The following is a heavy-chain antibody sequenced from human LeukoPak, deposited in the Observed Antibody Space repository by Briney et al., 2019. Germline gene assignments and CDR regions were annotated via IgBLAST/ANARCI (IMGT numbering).Heavy chain of an antibody. CDR1: GFTFDDYG. CDR3: ATAGVRGVISDFDY. D-gene: IGHD3-10*01. V-gene: IGHV3-23*01. CDR2: ISGSGGST. Sequence: PGGSLRLSCAASGFTFDDYGMNWVRQAPGKGLEWVSAISGSGGSTYYADSVKGRFTITRDNSKNTLYLQMNSLRAEDTAVYYCATAGVRGVISDFDYWGQGTLVTVSS. J-gene: IGHJ4*02.